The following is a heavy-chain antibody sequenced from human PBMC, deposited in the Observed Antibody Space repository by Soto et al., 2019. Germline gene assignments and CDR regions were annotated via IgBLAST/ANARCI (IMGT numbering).Heavy chain of an antibody. V-gene: IGHV1-69*13. J-gene: IGHJ3*02. CDR2: IIPIFGTA. CDR1: GGTFSSYA. CDR3: ARGPTGDDAFDI. Sequence: ASVKVSCKASGGTFSSYAISWVRQAPGQGLEWMGGIIPIFGTANYAQKFQGRVMITADESTSTAYMELNSLRSEDTAVYYCARGPTGDDAFDIWGQGTMVTVSS. D-gene: IGHD7-27*01.